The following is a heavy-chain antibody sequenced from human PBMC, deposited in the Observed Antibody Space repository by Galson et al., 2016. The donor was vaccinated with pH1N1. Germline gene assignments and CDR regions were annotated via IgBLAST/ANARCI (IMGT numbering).Heavy chain of an antibody. CDR3: AASGSYDAFDI. Sequence: LRLSCSASGFTFSDYYMDWIRQAPGKGLEGVSFISSRSSSYTTYAHAVKVRFTISRDNAKNSLYLQMNSLSAEDTALYYCAASGSYDAFDIWGQGTMVTVSS. D-gene: IGHD1-26*01. V-gene: IGHV3-11*06. CDR2: ISSRSSSYT. CDR1: GFTFSDYY. J-gene: IGHJ3*02.